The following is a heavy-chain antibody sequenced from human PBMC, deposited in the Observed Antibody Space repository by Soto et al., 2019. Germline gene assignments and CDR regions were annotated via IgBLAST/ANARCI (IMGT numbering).Heavy chain of an antibody. J-gene: IGHJ6*04. D-gene: IGHD2-21*02. Sequence: SLRLSCAASGFTFRRYSMHWVRQAPGKGLEWVSSIGTRSDIYYADSVKGRFTISRDNAKNSLSLQMNSMTAEDTAVYYCAREETAWPLAYGLDGWGKGTTVSVP. CDR3: AREETAWPLAYGLDG. CDR1: GFTFRRYS. CDR2: IGTRSDI. V-gene: IGHV3-21*01.